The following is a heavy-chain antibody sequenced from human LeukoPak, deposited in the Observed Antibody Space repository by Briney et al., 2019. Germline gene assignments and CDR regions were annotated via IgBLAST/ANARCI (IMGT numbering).Heavy chain of an antibody. D-gene: IGHD1-26*01. CDR1: GYTFTGYY. CDR2: INPNSGGT. V-gene: IGHV1-2*02. J-gene: IGHJ5*02. Sequence: ASVKVSCKASGYTFTGYYMHWVRQAPGQGLEWMGWINPNSGGTNYAQKFQGRVTMTRDTSISTAYMELSRLRFDDTAVYYCARDISGSYSGWFDPWGQGTLVTVSS. CDR3: ARDISGSYSGWFDP.